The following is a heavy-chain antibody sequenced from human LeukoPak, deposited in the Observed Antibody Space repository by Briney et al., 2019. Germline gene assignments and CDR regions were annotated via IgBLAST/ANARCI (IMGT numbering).Heavy chain of an antibody. CDR3: AKDSLSSGYYPSYYFDY. V-gene: IGHV3-30*04. CDR1: GFTFSSYA. J-gene: IGHJ4*02. CDR2: ISYDGSNK. D-gene: IGHD3-22*01. Sequence: GGSLRLSCAASGFTFSSYAMHWVRQAPGKGLEWVAVISYDGSNKYYADSVKGRFTISRDNSKNTLYLQMNSLRAEDTAVYYCAKDSLSSGYYPSYYFDYWGQGTLVTVSS.